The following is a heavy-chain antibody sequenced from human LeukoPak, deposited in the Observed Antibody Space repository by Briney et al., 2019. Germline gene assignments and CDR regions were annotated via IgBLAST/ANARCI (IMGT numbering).Heavy chain of an antibody. CDR1: GYMFTGDH. CDR2: INPNSGGT. J-gene: IGHJ6*03. V-gene: IGHV1-2*02. Sequence: ASVKVSCKASGYMFTGDHMHWVRQAPGQGLERIGWINPNSGGTNYAQKFQGRVTMTRDTSISTAYMDLNRLRSDDTAVYYCARVVAVTGTPVYYMDVWGKGTTVTVSS. CDR3: ARVVAVTGTPVYYMDV. D-gene: IGHD6-19*01.